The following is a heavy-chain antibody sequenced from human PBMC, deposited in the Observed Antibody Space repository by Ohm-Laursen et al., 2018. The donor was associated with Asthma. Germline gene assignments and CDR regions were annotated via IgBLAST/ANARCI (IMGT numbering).Heavy chain of an antibody. V-gene: IGHV1-69*13. CDR3: ARKAGSCITSNCYSLDF. J-gene: IGHJ4*02. D-gene: IGHD2-15*01. CDR1: GGALGTSV. Sequence: SVKVSCKSLGGALGTSVIGWVRQAPGQGLEWLGGINSVFGTSTYTQKFHDRFTITADESTSTVYMTLSSLTSEDTAVYYCARKAGSCITSNCYSLDFWGQGTLVTVSS. CDR2: INSVFGTS.